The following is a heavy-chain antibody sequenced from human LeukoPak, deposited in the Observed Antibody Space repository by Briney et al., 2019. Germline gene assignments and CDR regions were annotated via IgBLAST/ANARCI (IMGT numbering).Heavy chain of an antibody. J-gene: IGHJ4*02. CDR1: GFTFSDYG. CDR2: IWYDGSNK. Sequence: GGSLRLSCLASGFTFSDYGMHWVRQAPGKGLEWVAFIWYDGSNKYYADSVTGRFTISRDNSKNTLYLQMNSLRAEDTAVYYCARTDSAYYYDSGSSNFDYWGQGALVTVSS. CDR3: ARTDSAYYYDSGSSNFDY. V-gene: IGHV3-33*01. D-gene: IGHD3-10*01.